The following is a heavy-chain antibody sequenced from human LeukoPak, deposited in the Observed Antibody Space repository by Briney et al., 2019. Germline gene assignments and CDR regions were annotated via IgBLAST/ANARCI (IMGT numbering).Heavy chain of an antibody. CDR2: ISSSSSYI. V-gene: IGHV3-21*01. D-gene: IGHD3-22*01. CDR1: GFTFSSDS. J-gene: IGHJ4*02. Sequence: GGSLRLSCAASGFTFSSDSMNWVRHAPGKGLEWVSSISSSSSYIYYADSVKGRFTISRDNAKNSLYLQMNSLRAEDTAVYYCASLIDSSGPCFHYWGQGTLVTVSS. CDR3: ASLIDSSGPCFHY.